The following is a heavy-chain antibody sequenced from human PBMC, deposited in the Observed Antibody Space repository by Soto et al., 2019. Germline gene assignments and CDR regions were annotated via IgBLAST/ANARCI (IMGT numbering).Heavy chain of an antibody. CDR1: GASVTTDNQF. J-gene: IGHJ4*02. CDR3: AREKGAGSWDLDF. D-gene: IGHD6-13*01. CDR2: VSFTGSF. Sequence: QVQLQESGPGLVKPSETLSLTCTVSGASVTTDNQFWTWIRQRPGRGLEWIGYVSFTGSFRSSPSLRSRVTISLDTSKNHFSLDLKSVTAEDTAVYFCAREKGAGSWDLDFWGQGALVTVSS. V-gene: IGHV4-61*01.